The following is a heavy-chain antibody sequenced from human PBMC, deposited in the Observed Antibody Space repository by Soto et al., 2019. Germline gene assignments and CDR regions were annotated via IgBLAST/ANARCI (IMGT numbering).Heavy chain of an antibody. CDR2: IYYSGST. D-gene: IGHD1-26*01. CDR1: GGSVSSGSYY. CDR3: AREGATSFY. Sequence: SETLSLTCTVSGGSVSSGSYYWSWIRQPPGKGLEWIGYIYYSGSTNYNPSLKSRVTISVDTSKNQFSLKLSSVTAADTAVYYCAREGATSFYWGQGTLVTVSS. V-gene: IGHV4-61*01. J-gene: IGHJ4*02.